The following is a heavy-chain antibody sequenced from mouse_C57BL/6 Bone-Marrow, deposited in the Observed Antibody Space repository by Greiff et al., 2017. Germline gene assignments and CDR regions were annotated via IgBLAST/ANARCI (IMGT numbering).Heavy chain of an antibody. Sequence: VQLQQPGAELVRPGSSVKLSCKASGYTFTSYWMHWVKQRPIQGLEWIGNIDPSDSETHYNQKFKDKATLTVDKSSSTAYMQLSSLTSEDSAVYYCARYSNYFYWYFDVWGTGTTVTVSS. D-gene: IGHD2-5*01. V-gene: IGHV1-52*01. CDR3: ARYSNYFYWYFDV. J-gene: IGHJ1*03. CDR2: IDPSDSET. CDR1: GYTFTSYW.